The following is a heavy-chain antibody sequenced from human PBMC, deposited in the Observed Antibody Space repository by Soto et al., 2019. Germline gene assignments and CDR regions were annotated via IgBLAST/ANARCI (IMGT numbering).Heavy chain of an antibody. CDR1: GFTFSSYG. CDR2: ISYDGSNK. D-gene: IGHD3-3*01. J-gene: IGHJ6*02. Sequence: VQLVESGGGVVQPGRSLRLSCAASGFTFSSYGMHWLRQAPGKGLEWVAVISYDGSNKYYADSVKGRFTISRDNSKNTLYLQMNRLRAEDTAVYYCAKIAGGSYDFWSGPHYYYGMDVWGQGTTVTVSS. V-gene: IGHV3-30*18. CDR3: AKIAGGSYDFWSGPHYYYGMDV.